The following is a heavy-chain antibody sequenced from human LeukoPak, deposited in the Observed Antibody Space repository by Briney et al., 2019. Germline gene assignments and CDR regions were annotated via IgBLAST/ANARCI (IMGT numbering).Heavy chain of an antibody. CDR2: IYHSGST. CDR3: ARARYSSGWITSVSTFDY. V-gene: IGHV4-38-2*02. D-gene: IGHD6-19*01. CDR1: GGSISGYS. J-gene: IGHJ4*02. Sequence: PSETLSLTCTVSGGSISGYSWGWIRQPPGKGLEWIGSIYHSGSTSYNPSLKSRVTISVDTSKNQFSLKLSSVTAADTAVYSCARARYSSGWITSVSTFDYWGQGTLVTVSS.